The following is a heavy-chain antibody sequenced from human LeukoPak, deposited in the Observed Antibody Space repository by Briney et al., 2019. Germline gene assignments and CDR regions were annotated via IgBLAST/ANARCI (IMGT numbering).Heavy chain of an antibody. J-gene: IGHJ6*03. CDR3: ARWVYGSGLDYYYYYMDV. CDR1: GGSISSGSYY. V-gene: IGHV4-61*02. Sequence: SETLSLTCSVSGGSISSGSYYWSWIRQPAGKGLEWIGRIFLSGSTNYNPSLKSRVTMSIATSKNQFSLSLRSVTAADTAVYYCARWVYGSGLDYYYYYMDVWGKGTTVTISS. D-gene: IGHD3-10*01. CDR2: IFLSGST.